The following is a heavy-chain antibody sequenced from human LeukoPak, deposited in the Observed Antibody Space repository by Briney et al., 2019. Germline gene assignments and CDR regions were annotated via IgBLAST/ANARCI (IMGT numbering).Heavy chain of an antibody. CDR3: ARDYGSGSYYNGIDY. CDR1: GFSFESYG. Sequence: PGGSLRLSCAASGFSFESYGMTWVRQVPGQGLEWVSYINWNGGTTDYADSVKGRFTISRDNGMSSLYLQMNSLRAEDTALYYCARDYGSGSYYNGIDYWGQGTLVSVSS. J-gene: IGHJ4*02. CDR2: INWNGGTT. V-gene: IGHV3-20*04. D-gene: IGHD3-10*01.